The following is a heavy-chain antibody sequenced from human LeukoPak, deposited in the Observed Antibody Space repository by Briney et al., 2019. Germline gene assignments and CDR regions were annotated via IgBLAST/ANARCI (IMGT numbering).Heavy chain of an antibody. CDR1: GYSFTSYW. CDR2: IYPGDSDT. Sequence: GESLKISCKGSGYSFTSYWIGWVRQMPGKGLEWMGIIYPGDSDTRYSLSFQGQVTISADKSISTAYLQWSSLKASDTAMYYCARRFTRPDPNFDYWGQGTLVTVSS. CDR3: ARRFTRPDPNFDY. V-gene: IGHV5-51*01. D-gene: IGHD3-16*01. J-gene: IGHJ4*01.